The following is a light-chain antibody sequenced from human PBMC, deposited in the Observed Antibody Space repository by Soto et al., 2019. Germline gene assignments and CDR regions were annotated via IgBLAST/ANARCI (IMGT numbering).Light chain of an antibody. CDR1: SSDIGYYNL. CDR2: EVT. J-gene: IGLJ2*01. V-gene: IGLV2-23*02. CDR3: CSYAGSRTYV. Sequence: QSALTQPASVSGSPGQSITISCTGTSSDIGYYNLVSWYQQLPGKAPKLIIYEVTKGPSGVSNRFSGSKSGNTASLTISXXXXXXXXDXYCCSYAGSRTYVFGGGTKVTVL.